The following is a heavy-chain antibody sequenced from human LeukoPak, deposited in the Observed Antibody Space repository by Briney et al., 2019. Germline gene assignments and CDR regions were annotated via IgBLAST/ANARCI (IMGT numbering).Heavy chain of an antibody. V-gene: IGHV4-59*01. CDR2: LYYSGST. D-gene: IGHD1-26*01. Sequence: SETLSLTCTVSGGSISSYSWSWIRQPPGRGLEWIGYLYYSGSTNYNPSLKSRVTMSVDTSNNQFSLKLSSVTAADTAVYYCARESGGWFDPWGQGTLVTVSS. CDR3: ARESGGWFDP. CDR1: GGSISSYS. J-gene: IGHJ5*02.